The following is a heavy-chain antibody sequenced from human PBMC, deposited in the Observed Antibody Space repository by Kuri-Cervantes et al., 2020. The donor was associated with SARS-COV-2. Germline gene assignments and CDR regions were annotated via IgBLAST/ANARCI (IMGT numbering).Heavy chain of an antibody. CDR1: GFTFSSYA. J-gene: IGHJ2*01. Sequence: GESLKISCVGAGFTFSSYAMNWVRLAPGKGLEWVSYISSSGSTIYYADSVKGRFAISRDNAKNSLYLQMNSLRAEDTAVYYCARGVTRLDLWGRGTLVTVPQ. D-gene: IGHD4-23*01. CDR3: ARGVTRLDL. CDR2: ISSSGSTI. V-gene: IGHV3-48*03.